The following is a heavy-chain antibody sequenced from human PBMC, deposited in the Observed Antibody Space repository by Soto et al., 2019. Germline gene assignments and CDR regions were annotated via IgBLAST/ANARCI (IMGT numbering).Heavy chain of an antibody. V-gene: IGHV4-34*01. CDR1: GGSLSGYY. J-gene: IGHJ4*02. CDR3: VRGQEGVVATH. Sequence: QVQLQQWGAGLLKPSETLSLNCAVNGGSLSGYYWSWIRQPPGKGLEWIGEIKDGGRTNYSPSLKIRATISSDTSNNQFSLRLYSVTAADTGVYYCVRGQEGVVATHWDQGTLVTVSS. CDR2: IKDGGRT. D-gene: IGHD5-12*01.